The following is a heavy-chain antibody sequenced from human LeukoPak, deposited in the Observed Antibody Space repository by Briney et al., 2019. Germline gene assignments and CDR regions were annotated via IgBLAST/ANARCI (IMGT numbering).Heavy chain of an antibody. CDR3: ARRQQNRLAAGGNWFDP. D-gene: IGHD6-13*01. J-gene: IGHJ5*02. CDR1: GFTFNYYS. V-gene: IGHV3-21*04. CDR2: ISSISNYI. Sequence: GGSLRLSCAASGFTFNYYSMNWVRQAPGKGLEWVSSISSISNYIYYADSVKGRFTISRDNAKNSLYLQMNSLKASDTAMYYCARRQQNRLAAGGNWFDPWGQGTLVTVSS.